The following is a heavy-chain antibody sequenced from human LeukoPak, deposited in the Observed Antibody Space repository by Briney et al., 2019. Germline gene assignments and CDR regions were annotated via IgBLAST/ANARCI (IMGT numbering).Heavy chain of an antibody. D-gene: IGHD5-18*01. CDR1: GFPFAPFW. J-gene: IGHJ4*02. V-gene: IGHV3-7*01. CDR2: MNRDGSEV. Sequence: PGGSLRLSCAASGFPFAPFWMTWVRQAPGKGPEFVATMNRDGSEVAYGNSVRGRFTISRDNAKNSLYLQMISLRVEDTAVYYCARERYGYGPAPFDFWGQGTLVTVSS. CDR3: ARERYGYGPAPFDF.